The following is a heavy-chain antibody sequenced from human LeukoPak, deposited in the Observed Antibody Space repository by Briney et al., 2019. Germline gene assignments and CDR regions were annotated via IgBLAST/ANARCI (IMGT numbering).Heavy chain of an antibody. D-gene: IGHD2/OR15-2a*01. V-gene: IGHV4-4*07. CDR1: GGSISSYY. CDR2: IHPSGIT. J-gene: IGHJ6*04. Sequence: PSETLSLTCTVSGGSISSYYWSRIRQPPGKGLEWIGRIHPSGITHQNPSLRGRVTMSIDASKNQFSLNLSSVTAADTAVYYCVRDEYRDVWGKGTTVTVSS. CDR3: VRDEYRDV.